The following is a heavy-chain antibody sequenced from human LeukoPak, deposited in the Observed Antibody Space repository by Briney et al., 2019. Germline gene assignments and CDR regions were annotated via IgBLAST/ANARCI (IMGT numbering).Heavy chain of an antibody. D-gene: IGHD5-24*01. CDR3: AKDRDAYIGYYYYYMDV. CDR1: GFTFSNYG. V-gene: IGHV3-33*06. J-gene: IGHJ6*03. CDR2: IWHDGSNK. Sequence: GGSLRLSCVLPGFTFSNYGMHWVRQAPGKGLEWVALIWHDGSNKYYADSVRGRVTISRDNSKNTRYLQMNSLTAEDTAVYFCAKDRDAYIGYYYYYMDVWGKGTPVTVSS.